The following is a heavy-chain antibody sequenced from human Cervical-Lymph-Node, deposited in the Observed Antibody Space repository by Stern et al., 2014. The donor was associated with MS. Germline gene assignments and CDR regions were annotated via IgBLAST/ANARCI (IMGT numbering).Heavy chain of an antibody. CDR3: ASLATYYYDSSGYNFDY. Sequence: QVQLVQSGAEVKKPGSSVKVSCKASGGTFSSYTISWVRQAPGQGLEWMGRIIPILGIANCAQKFQGRVTITADKSTSTASMELSSLRSEDTAVYYCASLATYYYDSSGYNFDYWGQGTLVTVSS. V-gene: IGHV1-69*09. D-gene: IGHD3-22*01. CDR1: GGTFSSYT. J-gene: IGHJ4*02. CDR2: IIPILGIA.